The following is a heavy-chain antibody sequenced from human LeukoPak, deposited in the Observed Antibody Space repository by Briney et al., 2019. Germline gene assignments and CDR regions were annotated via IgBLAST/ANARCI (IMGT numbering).Heavy chain of an antibody. CDR2: ISYDGSNK. Sequence: GGSLRLSCAASGFTFSSYGMHWVRQAPGKGLEWVAVISYDGSNKYYADSVKGRFTISRDNSKNTLYLQMNSLRAEDTAVYYCARDLRSAVALDYWGQGTLVTVSS. J-gene: IGHJ4*02. D-gene: IGHD6-19*01. CDR1: GFTFSSYG. V-gene: IGHV3-30*03. CDR3: ARDLRSAVALDY.